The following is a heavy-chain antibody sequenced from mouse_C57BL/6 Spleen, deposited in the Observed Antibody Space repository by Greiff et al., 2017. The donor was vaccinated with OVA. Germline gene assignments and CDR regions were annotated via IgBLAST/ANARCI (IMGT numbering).Heavy chain of an antibody. J-gene: IGHJ2*01. D-gene: IGHD1-1*01. V-gene: IGHV7-3*01. Sequence: EVKLMESGGGLVQPGGSLSLSCAASGFTFTDYYMSWVRQPPGKALEWLGFIRNKANGYTSEYSVSVKGRFTISRANSQNILYLQMKAMRAEDSATYVYARYSYGSSYFDYWGKGTTLTVSS. CDR2: IRNKANGYTS. CDR3: ARYSYGSSYFDY. CDR1: GFTFTDYY.